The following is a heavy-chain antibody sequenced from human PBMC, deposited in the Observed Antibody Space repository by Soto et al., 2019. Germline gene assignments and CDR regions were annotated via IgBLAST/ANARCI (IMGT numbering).Heavy chain of an antibody. Sequence: SETLSLTCAVSGGSISSSNWWSWVRQPPGKGLEWIGEIYHSGSTNYSPSLESRVTISVDKSKNQFSLKLSSVTAADTAVYYCARESSYVLHYWGQGTLVTVSS. CDR3: ARESSYVLHY. CDR2: IYHSGST. CDR1: GGSISSSNW. J-gene: IGHJ4*02. V-gene: IGHV4-4*02. D-gene: IGHD3-16*01.